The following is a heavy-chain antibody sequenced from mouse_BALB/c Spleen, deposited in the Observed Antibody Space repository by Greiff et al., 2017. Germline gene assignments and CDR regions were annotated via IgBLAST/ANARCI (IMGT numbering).Heavy chain of an antibody. CDR2: ISYDGSN. V-gene: IGHV3-6*02. CDR3: ARYDGYYYAMDY. D-gene: IGHD2-3*01. Sequence: EVQLVESGPGLVKPSQSLSLTCSVTGYSITSGYYWNWIRQFPGNKLEWMGYISYDGSNNYNPSLKNRISITRDTSKNQFFLKLNSVTTEDTATYYCARYDGYYYAMDYWGQGTSVTVSS. J-gene: IGHJ4*01. CDR1: GYSITSGYY.